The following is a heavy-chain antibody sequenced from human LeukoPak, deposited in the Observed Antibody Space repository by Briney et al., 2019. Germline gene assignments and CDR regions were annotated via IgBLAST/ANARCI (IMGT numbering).Heavy chain of an antibody. V-gene: IGHV3-48*03. CDR1: GFTFSNYE. D-gene: IGHD2-15*01. CDR3: AEGGAAKGRRVTPLIDY. CDR2: ISNSGNTI. J-gene: IGHJ4*02. Sequence: PGGSLRLSCAASGFTFSNYEMNWVRQAPGGGLECVSYISNSGNTIYYRDSVKGRFTISRDNAKNSLYLQLWNLSGENTTVYYCAEGGAAKGRRVTPLIDYWGQGTLVTVSA.